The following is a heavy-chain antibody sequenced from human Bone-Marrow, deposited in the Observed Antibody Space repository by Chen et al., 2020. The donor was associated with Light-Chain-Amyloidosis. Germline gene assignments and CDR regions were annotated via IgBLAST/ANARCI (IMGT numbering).Heavy chain of an antibody. D-gene: IGHD2-21*01. V-gene: IGHV4-38-2*01. CDR2: IFRGDIT. CDR3: ARGPSEVEWGVVKSAFAFDF. CDR1: GFTFASYW. Sequence: VQLVESGGGLVQPGGSLRLSCAASGFTFASYWMTWARQAPGKGLEWIGSIFRGDITYYTSSLKSRVTLSVDTSNNHISLRLRSVTAGDTAIYYCARGPSEVEWGVVKSAFAFDFWGQGTMVTVSS. J-gene: IGHJ3*01.